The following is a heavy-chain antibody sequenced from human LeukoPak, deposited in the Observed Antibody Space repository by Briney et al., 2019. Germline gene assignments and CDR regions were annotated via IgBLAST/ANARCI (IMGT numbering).Heavy chain of an antibody. Sequence: SETLSLTCAVYGGSFSGYYWSWIRQPPGKGLEWIGEINHSGSTDYNPSLKSRVTISVDTSKNQFSLRLSSVTAADTAVYYCARVLEGSSGQHWYFDLWGRGTLVTVSS. CDR3: ARVLEGSSGQHWYFDL. CDR1: GGSFSGYY. D-gene: IGHD6-19*01. V-gene: IGHV4-34*01. J-gene: IGHJ2*01. CDR2: INHSGST.